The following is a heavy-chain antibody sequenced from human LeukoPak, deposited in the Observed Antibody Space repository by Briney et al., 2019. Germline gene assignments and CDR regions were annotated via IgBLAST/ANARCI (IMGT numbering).Heavy chain of an antibody. J-gene: IGHJ5*02. V-gene: IGHV4-39*01. Sequence: SETLSLTCTVSGGSISSGGYYWSWIRQHPGKGLEWIGYIYYSGSTYYNPSLKSRVTISVDTSKNQFSLKLSSVTAADTAVYYCARHVVVLRSPRDWFDPWGQGTLVTVSS. CDR2: IYYSGST. CDR3: ARHVVVLRSPRDWFDP. D-gene: IGHD3-3*01. CDR1: GGSISSGGYY.